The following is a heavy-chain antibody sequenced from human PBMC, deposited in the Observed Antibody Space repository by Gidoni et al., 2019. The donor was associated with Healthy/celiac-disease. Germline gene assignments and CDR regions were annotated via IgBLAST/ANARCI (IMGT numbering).Heavy chain of an antibody. Sequence: QLQLQESGPGLVTPSEPLPLTCTVSDGSISSSSYYWGWIHQPPGKGLEWIGSLYYSGSNYYNPSLKRRVTISVDTSKNPFSLKLSSVTAADTAVYYCARLIWVGWFDPWGQGTLVTVSS. D-gene: IGHD3-10*01. CDR3: ARLIWVGWFDP. CDR1: DGSISSSSYY. V-gene: IGHV4-39*01. CDR2: LYYSGSN. J-gene: IGHJ5*02.